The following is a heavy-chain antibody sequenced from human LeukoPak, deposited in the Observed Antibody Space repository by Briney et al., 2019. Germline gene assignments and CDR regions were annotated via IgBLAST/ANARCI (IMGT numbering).Heavy chain of an antibody. Sequence: SVKVSCKASGGTFSSYAISWVRQAPGQGLEWMGGIIPIFGTANYAQKFQGRVTITADESTSTAYMKLSSLRSEDTAVYYCASETAYSGYDAQFDYWGQGTLVTVSS. D-gene: IGHD5-12*01. CDR3: ASETAYSGYDAQFDY. CDR2: IIPIFGTA. CDR1: GGTFSSYA. V-gene: IGHV1-69*01. J-gene: IGHJ4*02.